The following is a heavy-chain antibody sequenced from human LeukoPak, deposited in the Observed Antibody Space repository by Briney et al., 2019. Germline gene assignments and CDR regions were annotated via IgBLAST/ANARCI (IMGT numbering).Heavy chain of an antibody. CDR3: ARSDQSSGWYEGLKDY. J-gene: IGHJ4*02. D-gene: IGHD6-19*01. V-gene: IGHV1-69*04. CDR2: IIPILGIA. Sequence: ASVKVSCKASGGTFSSYAISWVRQAPGQGVEWMGRIIPILGIANYAQKFHGRVTITADKSTSTAYMELSSLRSEDTAVYYCARSDQSSGWYEGLKDYWGQGTLVTVSS. CDR1: GGTFSSYA.